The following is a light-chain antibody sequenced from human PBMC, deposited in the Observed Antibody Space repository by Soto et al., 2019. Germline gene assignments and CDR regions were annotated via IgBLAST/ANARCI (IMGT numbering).Light chain of an antibody. J-gene: IGLJ1*01. CDR3: ATWDDRLNGYV. Sequence: QSVLTQPPSASGTPGQKVTISCSGSSSNIGSNTVNWYQQVPGAAPKLLMYSFHQRPSGVPDRFSGSKSGTSASLAIRGLQFEDEADYYCATWDDRLNGYVFGTGTQLTVL. CDR1: SSNIGSNT. CDR2: SFH. V-gene: IGLV1-44*01.